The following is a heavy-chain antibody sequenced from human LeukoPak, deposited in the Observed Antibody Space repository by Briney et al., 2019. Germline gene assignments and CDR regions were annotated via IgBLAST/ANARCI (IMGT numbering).Heavy chain of an antibody. CDR1: GFTFSSYE. CDR3: ARQQWGLHYYDSSGYYSYDY. J-gene: IGHJ4*02. V-gene: IGHV3-48*03. CDR2: ISSSGSTI. D-gene: IGHD3-22*01. Sequence: PGGSLRLSCAASGFTFSSYEMNWVRQAPGKGLEWVSYISSSGSTIYYADSVKGRFTISRDNAKNSLYLQMSSLRAEDTAVYYCARQQWGLHYYDSSGYYSYDYWGQGTLVTVSS.